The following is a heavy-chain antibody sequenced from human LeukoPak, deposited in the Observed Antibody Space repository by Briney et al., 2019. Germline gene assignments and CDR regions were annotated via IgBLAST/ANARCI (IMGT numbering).Heavy chain of an antibody. Sequence: GGSLRLSCAASGFTFSSYAMSWVRQAPGKGLEWVSAISGSGGSTYYADSVKGRFTISRDNSKNTLYLQMNSLGAEDTAVYYCATREYDYGDYYDAFDIWGQGTMVTVSS. V-gene: IGHV3-23*01. CDR3: ATREYDYGDYYDAFDI. CDR1: GFTFSSYA. D-gene: IGHD4-17*01. CDR2: ISGSGGST. J-gene: IGHJ3*02.